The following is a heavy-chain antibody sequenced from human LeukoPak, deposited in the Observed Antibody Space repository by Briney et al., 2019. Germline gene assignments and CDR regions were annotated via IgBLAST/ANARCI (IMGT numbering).Heavy chain of an antibody. J-gene: IGHJ6*02. CDR3: ARDRLALGAYHRPSRYGMDV. CDR1: GGSISSYY. D-gene: IGHD1-26*01. Sequence: SETLSLTCTVSGGSISSYYWSRIRQPPGKGLEWIGYIYYSGSTNYNPSLKSRVTISVDTSKNQFSLKLSSVTAADTAVFYCARDRLALGAYHRPSRYGMDVWGQGTTVTFSS. CDR2: IYYSGST. V-gene: IGHV4-59*01.